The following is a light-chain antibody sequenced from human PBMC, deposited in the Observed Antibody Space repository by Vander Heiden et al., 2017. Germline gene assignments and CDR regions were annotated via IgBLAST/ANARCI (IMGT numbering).Light chain of an antibody. CDR2: SNN. CDR1: SPNIGSNT. V-gene: IGLV1-44*01. J-gene: IGLJ3*02. Sequence: QSVLPQPPSASGTPGRRVPIPCSGTSPNIGSNTENWYQQLPGTAPKRLIYSNNQRPSGVPDRFSGSKSGTAASLAISGIQSEDEADYYCAAWDDSLNGTNWVFGGGTKLTVL. CDR3: AAWDDSLNGTNWV.